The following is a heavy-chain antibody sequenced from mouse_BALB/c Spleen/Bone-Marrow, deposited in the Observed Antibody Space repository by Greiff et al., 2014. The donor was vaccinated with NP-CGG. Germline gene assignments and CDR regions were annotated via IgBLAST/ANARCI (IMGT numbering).Heavy chain of an antibody. CDR3: ASWGFDY. D-gene: IGHD4-1*01. CDR2: INNSGST. V-gene: IGHV3-8*02. J-gene: IGHJ3*01. Sequence: EVQLQQSGPSLVKPSQTLSFTCSVSGDSITSGYLNWVRKIPGNKLEYMGYINNSGSTYYNPSLKSRISIIRDTSKNQCCLQLNSVTTEDTATYYCASWGFDYWGQGTLVTVSA. CDR1: GDSITSGY.